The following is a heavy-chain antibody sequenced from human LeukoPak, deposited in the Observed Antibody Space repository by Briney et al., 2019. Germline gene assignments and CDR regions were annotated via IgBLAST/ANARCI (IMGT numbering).Heavy chain of an antibody. D-gene: IGHD1-26*01. Sequence: GIIPIFGTANYAQKFQGRVTITADESTSTAYMELSSLRSEDTAVYYCARDRADSGSYYFDYWGQGTLVTVSS. CDR3: ARDRADSGSYYFDY. CDR2: IIPIFGTA. V-gene: IGHV1-69*01. J-gene: IGHJ4*02.